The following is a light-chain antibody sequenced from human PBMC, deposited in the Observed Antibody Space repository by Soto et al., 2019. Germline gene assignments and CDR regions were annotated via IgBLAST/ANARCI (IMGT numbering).Light chain of an antibody. CDR3: QQYNSYPT. J-gene: IGKJ1*01. V-gene: IGKV1-5*03. CDR1: QSISSW. CDR2: KAC. Sequence: DIQMTQSPSTLSASVGDRVTITCRASQSISSWLAWYQQKPGKAPKLLIYKACSLESGVPSRCSGSGSGTGSTLTIICLQSKDFATYNCQQYNSYPTVGQGTKAEIK.